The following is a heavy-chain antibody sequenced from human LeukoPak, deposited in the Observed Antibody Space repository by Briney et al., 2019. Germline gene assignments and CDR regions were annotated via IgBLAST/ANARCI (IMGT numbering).Heavy chain of an antibody. D-gene: IGHD2-2*02. CDR2: IIPIFGTA. J-gene: IGHJ6*02. V-gene: IGHV1-69*01. Sequence: KVSCKASGGTFSSYAISWVRQAPGQGLEWMGGIIPIFGTANYAQKFQGRVTITADESTSTAYMELSSLRSEDTAVYYCARDNPDIVVVPAAIGNYYYGMDVWGQGTTVTVSS. CDR3: ARDNPDIVVVPAAIGNYYYGMDV. CDR1: GGTFSSYA.